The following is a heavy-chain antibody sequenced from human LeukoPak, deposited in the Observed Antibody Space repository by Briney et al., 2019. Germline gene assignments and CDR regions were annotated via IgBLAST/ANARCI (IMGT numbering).Heavy chain of an antibody. D-gene: IGHD4-17*01. V-gene: IGHV3-20*04. Sequence: GGSLRLSCAASGFMFGDYGMSWVRQAPGKGLEWVSGINWNGGRTGYAGSVKGRFTISRDNAKNSLYLQMNSLRAEDTALYYCARDYDYGDYPGYWGQGTLVTVSS. CDR2: INWNGGRT. CDR3: ARDYDYGDYPGY. CDR1: GFMFGDYG. J-gene: IGHJ4*02.